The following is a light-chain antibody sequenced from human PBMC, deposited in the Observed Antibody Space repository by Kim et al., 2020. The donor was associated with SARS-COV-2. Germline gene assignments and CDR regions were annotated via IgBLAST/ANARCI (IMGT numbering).Light chain of an antibody. J-gene: IGKJ4*01. CDR3: QQANSFPLT. CDR2: AAS. V-gene: IGKV1D-12*01. CDR1: QGIRRW. Sequence: VGERVTISGRASQGIRRWLAWYQQKPGKAPKLRIYAASSMESGVPSRFSGSGSGTDFTLTISSLQPEDFATYYCQQANSFPLTFGGGTKVDIK.